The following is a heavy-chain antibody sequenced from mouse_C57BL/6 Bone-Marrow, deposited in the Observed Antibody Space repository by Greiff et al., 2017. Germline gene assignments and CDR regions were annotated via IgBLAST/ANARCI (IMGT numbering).Heavy chain of an antibody. CDR1: GYTFTSYG. J-gene: IGHJ2*01. CDR3: ASPCGSDY. CDR2: IYPRSGNT. V-gene: IGHV1-81*01. Sequence: VQLQQSGAELARPGASVKLSCKASGYTFTSYGISWVKQRTGQGLEWIGEIYPRSGNTYYNEKFKGKATLTADKSSSTAYMELRSLTSEDSAVYFCASPCGSDYWGQGTTLTVSS. D-gene: IGHD1-1*01.